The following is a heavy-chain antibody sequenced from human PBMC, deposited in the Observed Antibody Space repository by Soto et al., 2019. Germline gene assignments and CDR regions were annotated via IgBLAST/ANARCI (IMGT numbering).Heavy chain of an antibody. CDR1: GDTFSFYT. J-gene: IGHJ4*02. D-gene: IGHD3-10*01. CDR2: VNPILSMS. CDR3: ATRYGSGYQAFDY. V-gene: IGHV1-69*02. Sequence: ASVKVSCKASGDTFSFYTINWVRQAPGLGLEWMGRVNPILSMSNYAQKFQGRVTMTADKSTSTAYMELRSLRSEDTAFYYCATRYGSGYQAFDYWGQGDLVTVSS.